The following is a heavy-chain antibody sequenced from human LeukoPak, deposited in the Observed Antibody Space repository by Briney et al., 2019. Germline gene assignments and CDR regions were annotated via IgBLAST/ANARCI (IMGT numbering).Heavy chain of an antibody. J-gene: IGHJ4*02. CDR2: INGGGSNT. V-gene: IGHV3-74*01. CDR1: GFTFSSYW. D-gene: IGHD7-27*01. Sequence: PGGSLRLSCAASGFTFSSYWMHWVRQAPGKGLVWVSRINGGGSNTNYADSVKGRFTISRDNAKNTLYLQMNSLRGEDAAVYYCARGPSSNWGDFDYWGQGTLVIASS. CDR3: ARGPSSNWGDFDY.